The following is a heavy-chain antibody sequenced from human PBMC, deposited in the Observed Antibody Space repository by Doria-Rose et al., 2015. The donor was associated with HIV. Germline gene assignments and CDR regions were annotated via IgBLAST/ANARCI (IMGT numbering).Heavy chain of an antibody. D-gene: IGHD3-3*01. CDR1: GASVSSRGYY. Sequence: GPGLVKPSETLSLTCSWSGASVSSRGYYWNWIRQVPGKGLESLGYTYYTGTSDYSPSLKSRLNMAVDTSKNQFSLKLSFVTVADTAVYYCARMGSYRELDYWGQGALVSVSA. V-gene: IGHV4-31*03. CDR3: ARMGSYRELDY. J-gene: IGHJ4*02. CDR2: TYYTGTS.